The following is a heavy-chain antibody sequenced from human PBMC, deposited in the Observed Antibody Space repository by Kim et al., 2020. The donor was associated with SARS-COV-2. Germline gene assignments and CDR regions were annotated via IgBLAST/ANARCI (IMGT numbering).Heavy chain of an antibody. J-gene: IGHJ6*02. Sequence: GGSLRLSCAASGFTFSRYGMHWVRQAPGKGLEWVAVIAWDGSQKYYADSVTGRFTIPRDNSKNTFDLQMNSLRPEHTAVYYCSKSEGSTSSWNDVNYGMDGWGQGTTLTVS. V-gene: IGHV3-30*18. CDR1: GFTFSRYG. D-gene: IGHD1-1*01. CDR3: SKSEGSTSSWNDVNYGMDG. CDR2: IAWDGSQK.